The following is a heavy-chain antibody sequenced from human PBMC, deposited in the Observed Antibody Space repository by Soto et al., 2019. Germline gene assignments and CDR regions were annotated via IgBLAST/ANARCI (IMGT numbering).Heavy chain of an antibody. J-gene: IGHJ4*02. V-gene: IGHV3-30*18. CDR3: ANPHPIYSYGRFPLDY. Sequence: QVQLVESGGGVVQPGRSLRLSCAASGFTFSSYGMHWVRQAPGKGLEWVAVISYDGSNKYYADSVKGRFTISRDNSKNTLYLQMNSLRAEDTAVYYCANPHPIYSYGRFPLDYWGQGTLVTVSS. CDR1: GFTFSSYG. D-gene: IGHD5-18*01. CDR2: ISYDGSNK.